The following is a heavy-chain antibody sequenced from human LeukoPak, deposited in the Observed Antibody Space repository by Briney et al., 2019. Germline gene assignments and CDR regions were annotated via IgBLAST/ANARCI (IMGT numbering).Heavy chain of an antibody. J-gene: IGHJ4*02. CDR2: IYHSGST. V-gene: IGHV4-38-2*02. CDR1: GYSISSGYY. CDR3: AREGGDYVVWNDY. Sequence: SETLSLTCTVSGYSISSGYYWGWIRQPPGKGLEWIGSIYHSGSTYYNPSLKSRVTISVDTSKNQFSLKLSSVTAADTAVYYCAREGGDYVVWNDYWGQGTLVTVSS. D-gene: IGHD4-17*01.